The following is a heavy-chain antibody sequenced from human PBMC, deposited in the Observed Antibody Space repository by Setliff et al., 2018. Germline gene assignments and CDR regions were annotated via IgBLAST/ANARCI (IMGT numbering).Heavy chain of an antibody. CDR3: ARGGDSGSYFLANHDAFDI. J-gene: IGHJ3*02. Sequence: SETLSLTCTVSGGSISSGGYYWGWIRQHPGKGLEWIGSIHYSGSTYYNPSLKSRVTISIDTSKNQFSLKLSSVTAADTAVYYCARGGDSGSYFLANHDAFDIWGQGTMVTVSS. V-gene: IGHV4-39*07. D-gene: IGHD1-26*01. CDR1: GGSISSGGYY. CDR2: IHYSGST.